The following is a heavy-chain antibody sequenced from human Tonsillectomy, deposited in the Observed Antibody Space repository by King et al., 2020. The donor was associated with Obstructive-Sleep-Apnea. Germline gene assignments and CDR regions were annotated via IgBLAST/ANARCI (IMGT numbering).Heavy chain of an antibody. J-gene: IGHJ6*02. CDR1: GGSISSSSYY. CDR2: IYYCGST. Sequence: LQLQESGPGLVKPSETLSLTCTVSGGSISSSSYYWGWIRQPPGKGLEWIWSIYYCGSTYYNLSLKSRVTLSVDTTSNQFSLKLSAVTAADTAVYYCAREGDIVVVPAANMDVWGQGTTVTVSS. D-gene: IGHD2-2*01. CDR3: AREGDIVVVPAANMDV. V-gene: IGHV4-39*07.